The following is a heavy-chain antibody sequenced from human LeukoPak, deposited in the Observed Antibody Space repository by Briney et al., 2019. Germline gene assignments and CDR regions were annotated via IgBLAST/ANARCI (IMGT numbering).Heavy chain of an antibody. CDR3: VRDCSGGSGGRCYFDH. V-gene: IGHV1-18*01. CDR2: NSAYNGNQ. CDR1: GYMFTNSG. J-gene: IGHJ4*02. D-gene: IGHD2-15*01. Sequence: EASVKVSCKVSGYMFTNSGITWVRQAPGQGLEWMGWNSAYNGNQYHAQKFQGRVTLTTDTSTSTDYMELSSLKSGDTAVYYCVRDCSGGSGGRCYFDHWGQGTLVTGSS.